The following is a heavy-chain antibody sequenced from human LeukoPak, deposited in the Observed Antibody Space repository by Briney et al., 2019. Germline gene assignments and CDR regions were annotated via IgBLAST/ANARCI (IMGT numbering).Heavy chain of an antibody. V-gene: IGHV4-34*01. CDR1: MESLSGFY. CDR2: INHSGTA. J-gene: IGHJ4*02. CDR3: ARIGYDYGFSFDH. D-gene: IGHD3-10*01. Sequence: SETLSLTCAVYMESLSGFYWSWIRQTPEKGLEWIGEINHSGTAKYSPSLKSRVSISIDASKNQFSLSLTSVCTADTDMYYCARIGYDYGFSFDHWGQGTLVTVSS.